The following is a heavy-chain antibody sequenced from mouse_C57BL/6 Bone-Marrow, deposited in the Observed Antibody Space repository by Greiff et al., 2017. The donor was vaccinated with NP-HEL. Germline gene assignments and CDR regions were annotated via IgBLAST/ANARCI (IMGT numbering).Heavy chain of an antibody. D-gene: IGHD2-3*01. V-gene: IGHV5-4*03. CDR1: GFTFSSYA. CDR3: ARVMVTTYYAMDY. CDR2: ISDGGSYT. J-gene: IGHJ4*01. Sequence: DVKLVESGGGLVKPGGSLKLSCAASGFTFSSYAMSWVRQTPEKRLEWVATISDGGSYTYYPDNVKGRFTISRDNAKNNLYLQMSHLKSEDTAMYYCARVMVTTYYAMDYWGQGTSVTVSS.